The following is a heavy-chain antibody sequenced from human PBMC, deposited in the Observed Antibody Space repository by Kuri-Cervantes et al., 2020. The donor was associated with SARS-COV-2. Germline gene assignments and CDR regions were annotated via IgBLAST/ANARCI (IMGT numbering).Heavy chain of an antibody. J-gene: IGHJ5*02. CDR1: GDSISSVDYS. CDR2: IYRDGKT. V-gene: IGHV4-30-2*01. CDR3: ARLISVAAVPDP. D-gene: IGHD2-21*02. Sequence: LRLSCAVSGDSISSVDYSWSWIRQPPGKGLEWIGYIYRDGKTYYSSSLTSRVTISVDRSKNQFFLQLTSVTAADTAVYYCARLISVAAVPDPWGQGTLVTVSS.